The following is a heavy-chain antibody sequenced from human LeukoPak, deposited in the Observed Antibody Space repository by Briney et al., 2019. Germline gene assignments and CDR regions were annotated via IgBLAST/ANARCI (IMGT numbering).Heavy chain of an antibody. CDR2: INPNSGGT. CDR3: ARDDVYKAAFDY. J-gene: IGHJ4*02. Sequence: ASVKVSCKASGYTFTGYYMHWVRQAPGQGLEWMGWINPNSGGTNYAQKFQGRVTMTRGTSISTAYMELSRLRSDDTAVYYCARDDVYKAAFDYWGQGTLVTVSS. D-gene: IGHD1-14*01. CDR1: GYTFTGYY. V-gene: IGHV1-2*02.